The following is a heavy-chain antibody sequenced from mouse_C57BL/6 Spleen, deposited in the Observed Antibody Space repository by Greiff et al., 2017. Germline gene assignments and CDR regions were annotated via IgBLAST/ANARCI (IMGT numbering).Heavy chain of an antibody. D-gene: IGHD2-4*01. V-gene: IGHV5-6*02. CDR3: ARQSDYDPFYAMDY. CDR1: GFTFSSYG. Sequence: DVMLVESGGDLVKPGGSLKLSCAASGFTFSSYGMSWVRQTPDKRLEWVATISSGGSYTYYPDSVKGRFTISRDNAKNTLYLQMSSLKSEDTAMYYCARQSDYDPFYAMDYWGQGTSVTVSS. CDR2: ISSGGSYT. J-gene: IGHJ4*01.